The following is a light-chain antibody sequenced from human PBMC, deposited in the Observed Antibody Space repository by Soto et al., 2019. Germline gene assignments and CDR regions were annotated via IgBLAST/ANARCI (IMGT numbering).Light chain of an antibody. CDR3: LQSGSSPFT. CDR1: QSVWSSY. J-gene: IGKJ3*01. Sequence: EIVLTQSPCTLSLSPGERATLSCRASQSVWSSYLSWYQQKPGQTPRLLIYGASSRDTGIPDRFSGSGSGTDFTLTISRLEPEDFAVYYCLQSGSSPFTFGPGTKVDVK. CDR2: GAS. V-gene: IGKV3-20*01.